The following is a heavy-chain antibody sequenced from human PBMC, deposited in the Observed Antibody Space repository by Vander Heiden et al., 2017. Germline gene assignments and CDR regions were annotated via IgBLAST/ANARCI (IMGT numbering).Heavy chain of an antibody. J-gene: IGHJ5*02. CDR2: IYWDDDK. V-gene: IGHV2-5*02. Sequence: QITLKESGPTLVKPTQTLTLTCTFSGFSLSTTGVGVGWIRLPPGKALEWLALIYWDDDKRYSPSLKSRLTITKDTSKNQVVLTMTNMDPVDTATYYCARTIGYNWFDPWGQGTLVTVSS. CDR3: ARTIGYNWFDP. D-gene: IGHD1-26*01. CDR1: GFSLSTTGVG.